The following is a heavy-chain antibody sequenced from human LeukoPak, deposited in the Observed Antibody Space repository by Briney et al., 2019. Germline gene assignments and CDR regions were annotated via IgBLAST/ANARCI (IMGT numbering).Heavy chain of an antibody. CDR1: GFTFRSYA. CDR3: AKGPHLYSGYHPDY. Sequence: GGSLRLSCAASGFTFRSYALTWVRQAPGKGLEWGATITGSDDTTYYADSVKGRFTISRDYSKNTLHLQLSSLRAEDTAIYYCAKGPHLYSGYHPDYWGQGTLVTVSS. J-gene: IGHJ4*02. CDR2: ITGSDDTT. D-gene: IGHD5-12*01. V-gene: IGHV3-23*01.